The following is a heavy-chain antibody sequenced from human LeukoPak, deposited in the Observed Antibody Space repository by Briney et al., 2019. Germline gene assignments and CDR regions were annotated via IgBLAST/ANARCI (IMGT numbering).Heavy chain of an antibody. D-gene: IGHD2-2*01. CDR1: GFAFRSYE. CDR2: IRSSGYTI. CDR3: ARAAWDAFDI. Sequence: GGSLRLSCAASGFAFRSYEMNWVRQAPGKGLEWVSYIRSSGYTINYADSVKGRFTISRDNAKNSLYLQMNSLRAEDTAVYYCARAAWDAFDIWGQGTMVTVSS. V-gene: IGHV3-48*03. J-gene: IGHJ3*02.